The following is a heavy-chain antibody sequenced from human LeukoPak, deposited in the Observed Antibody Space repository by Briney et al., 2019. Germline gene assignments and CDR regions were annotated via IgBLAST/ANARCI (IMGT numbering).Heavy chain of an antibody. CDR1: GGSISSYY. D-gene: IGHD3-22*01. CDR2: IYTSGST. V-gene: IGHV4-4*07. Sequence: PSETLSLTCTVSGGSISSYYWSWIRQPAGKGLEWIGRIYTSGSTNYNPSLKSRVTMSVDTSKNQFSLKLSSVTAADTAVYYCARGLWAIAHDYYDSSGYYNFDYWGQGTLVTVSS. CDR3: ARGLWAIAHDYYDSSGYYNFDY. J-gene: IGHJ4*02.